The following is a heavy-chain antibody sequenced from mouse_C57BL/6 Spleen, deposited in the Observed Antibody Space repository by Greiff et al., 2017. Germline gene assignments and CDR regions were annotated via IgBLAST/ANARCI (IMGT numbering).Heavy chain of an antibody. CDR1: GFTFSDYG. CDR2: ISSGSSTI. V-gene: IGHV5-17*01. CDR3: ARALFYYAMDD. Sequence: VQLKESGGGLVKPGGSLKLSCAASGFTFSDYGMHWVRQAPEKGLEWVAYISSGSSTIYSADTVKGRFTISRDNAKNTLFLQMTSLRSEDTAMYYCARALFYYAMDDWGQGTSVTVSS. J-gene: IGHJ4*01.